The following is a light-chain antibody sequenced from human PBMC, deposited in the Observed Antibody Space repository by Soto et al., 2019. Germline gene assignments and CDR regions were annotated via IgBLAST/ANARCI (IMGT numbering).Light chain of an antibody. CDR1: QDISNY. CDR3: QQYDNLPT. V-gene: IGKV1-33*01. J-gene: IGKJ5*01. Sequence: DIQMTQSPSSLSASVGDRVTITCQASQDISNYLTWYQQKPGKAPKLLIYDASNLETGGPSRFSGSGSGTDFTFTISSLQSEDIATYYCQQYDNLPTFGQGTRLEIK. CDR2: DAS.